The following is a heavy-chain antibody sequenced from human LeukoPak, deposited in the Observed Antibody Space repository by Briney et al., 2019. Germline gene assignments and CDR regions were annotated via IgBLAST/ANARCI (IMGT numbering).Heavy chain of an antibody. CDR2: ISSNGGST. Sequence: GGSLRLSCSASGFTFSSYAMHWVRQAPGKGLEYVSAISSNGGSTYYADSVKGRFTISRDNSKNALYLQMNSLRAEDTAVYYCAKDGYYDSSGYYHMSEYFQHWGQGTLVTVSS. CDR1: GFTFSSYA. CDR3: AKDGYYDSSGYYHMSEYFQH. J-gene: IGHJ1*01. V-gene: IGHV3-64*04. D-gene: IGHD3-22*01.